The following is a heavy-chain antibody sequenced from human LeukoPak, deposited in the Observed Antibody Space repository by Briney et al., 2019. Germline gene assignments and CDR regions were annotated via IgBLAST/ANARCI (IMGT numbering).Heavy chain of an antibody. CDR2: ISSSGTT. Sequence: SQTLSLTCTVSGGSISNTNYHWSWIRQPAGKGLEWLGRISSSGTTNYNPSLESRVTVSVDTSKNEVSLKLTSVTAADTAIYYCARVTCSGVSCYHYYYYMDVWGTGTTVTVSS. CDR1: GGSISNTNYH. CDR3: ARVTCSGVSCYHYYYYMDV. J-gene: IGHJ6*03. D-gene: IGHD2-15*01. V-gene: IGHV4-61*02.